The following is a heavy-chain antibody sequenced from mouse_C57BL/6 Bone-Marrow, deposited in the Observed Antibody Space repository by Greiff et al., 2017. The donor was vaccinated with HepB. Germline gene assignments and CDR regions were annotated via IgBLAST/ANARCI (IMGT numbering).Heavy chain of an antibody. V-gene: IGHV1-81*01. CDR2: IYPRSGNT. Sequence: VMLVESGAELARPGASVKLSCKASGYTFTSYGISWVKQRTGQGLEWIGEIYPRSGNTYYNEKFKGKATLTADKSSSTAYMELRSLTSEDSAVYFCAREEDYWNYFDYWGQGTTLTVSS. D-gene: IGHD2-13*01. J-gene: IGHJ2*01. CDR3: AREEDYWNYFDY. CDR1: GYTFTSYG.